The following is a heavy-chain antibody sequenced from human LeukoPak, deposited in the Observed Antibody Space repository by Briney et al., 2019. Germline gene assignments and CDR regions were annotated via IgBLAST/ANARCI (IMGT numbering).Heavy chain of an antibody. Sequence: PGGSLRLSCAASGFTFSSYWMSWVRQAPGKGLEWVANMNQDGSEKYYVESVKGRFTISRDNAKNSLYLQMNSLRAEDTAVYYCARDTKGYFDYWGQGTLVTVSS. CDR3: ARDTKGYFDY. CDR1: GFTFSSYW. CDR2: MNQDGSEK. V-gene: IGHV3-7*01. D-gene: IGHD3-3*01. J-gene: IGHJ4*02.